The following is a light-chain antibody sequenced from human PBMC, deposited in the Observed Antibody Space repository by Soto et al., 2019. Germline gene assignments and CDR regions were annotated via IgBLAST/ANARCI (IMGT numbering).Light chain of an antibody. J-gene: IGLJ2*01. CDR1: SSDVGAYNY. CDR3: SSYTSTRTLV. CDR2: EVS. V-gene: IGLV2-14*01. Sequence: QSALTQPASVSGSPGQSITISCTGTSSDVGAYNYVSWFQQHPGKAPKLMIYEVSNRPSGISSRFSGSKSGNTASLTISGLQAEDDADYYCSSYTSTRTLVFGGGTQLPVL.